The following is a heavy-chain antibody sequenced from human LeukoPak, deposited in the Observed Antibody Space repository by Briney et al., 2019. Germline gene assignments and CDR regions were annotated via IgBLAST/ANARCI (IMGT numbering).Heavy chain of an antibody. D-gene: IGHD1-1*01. CDR3: ARVGLATGPRYYFDY. V-gene: IGHV1-69*13. CDR2: IIPIFGTA. CDR1: GGTFSIYA. Sequence: SVTVSCTASGGTFSIYAISWVRQAPGQGLEWMGGIIPIFGTASYAQKFQGRVTITADESTSTAYMELSSLRSEDTAVYYCARVGLATGPRYYFDYWGQGTLVTVSS. J-gene: IGHJ4*02.